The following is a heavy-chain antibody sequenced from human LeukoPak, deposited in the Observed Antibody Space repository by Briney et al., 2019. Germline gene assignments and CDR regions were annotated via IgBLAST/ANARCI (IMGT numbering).Heavy chain of an antibody. CDR3: AGGNHHTTGPYYFDY. D-gene: IGHD2/OR15-2a*01. CDR1: GFTFSSYA. Sequence: LRLSCAASGFTFSSYAMSWIRQTPGKGLEWIGYFYHTGSTNYNPSLKSRVIMSLDTSESQFSLKLSSVTAADTAVYYCAGGNHHTTGPYYFDYWGQGTLVTVSS. V-gene: IGHV4-59*01. CDR2: FYHTGST. J-gene: IGHJ4*02.